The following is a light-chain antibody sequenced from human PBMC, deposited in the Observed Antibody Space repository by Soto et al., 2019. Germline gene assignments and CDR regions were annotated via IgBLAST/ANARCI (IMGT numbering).Light chain of an antibody. CDR2: GAS. V-gene: IGKV3-15*01. CDR1: QSVSSD. Sequence: ELVRTQSPATLSVSPGERATLSCRASQSVSSDLAWYQQKPGQAPRLLIYGASTRATGIPARFSGSGSGTELTLTISSLQSEYFAVYYCQQYNSWWTLGQGTKVAIK. J-gene: IGKJ1*01. CDR3: QQYNSWWT.